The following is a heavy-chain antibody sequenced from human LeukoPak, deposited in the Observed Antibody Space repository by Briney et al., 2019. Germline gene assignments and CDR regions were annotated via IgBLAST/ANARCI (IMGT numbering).Heavy chain of an antibody. D-gene: IGHD6-13*01. Sequence: GRSLRLSCAASGFTFSLYTMHWVRQAPGKGLEWVAVISYDGSDKYYADSVKGRFTISRDNSKNTLYLQMNSLRAEDTAAYYCAKDTQQLRYYYMDVWGKGTTVTISS. V-gene: IGHV3-30*04. CDR3: AKDTQQLRYYYMDV. J-gene: IGHJ6*03. CDR1: GFTFSLYT. CDR2: ISYDGSDK.